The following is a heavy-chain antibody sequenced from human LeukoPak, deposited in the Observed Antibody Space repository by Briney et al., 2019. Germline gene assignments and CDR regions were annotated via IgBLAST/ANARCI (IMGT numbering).Heavy chain of an antibody. D-gene: IGHD4-17*01. Sequence: SVKVSCKTSGGTFNNSAISWVRQAPGQGLEWLGGIMPLFGTAGYAQKFQGRVTITKHESTRTVYLELTSLTSDDTAVYYCARDVHGDYGSGWFDPWGQGTLVSVSS. CDR2: IMPLFGTA. V-gene: IGHV1-69*05. CDR1: GGTFNNSA. J-gene: IGHJ5*02. CDR3: ARDVHGDYGSGWFDP.